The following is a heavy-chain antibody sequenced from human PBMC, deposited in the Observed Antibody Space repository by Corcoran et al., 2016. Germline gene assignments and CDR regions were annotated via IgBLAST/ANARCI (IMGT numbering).Heavy chain of an antibody. D-gene: IGHD2-15*01. CDR2: IYYSGST. V-gene: IGHV4-39*01. CDR3: AILDQNSDAFDI. Sequence: QLQLQESGPGLVKPSETLSLTCTVSGGSISSSSYYWGWIRQPPGKGLEWIGSIYYSGSTYYNPSLKSRVTRSVDTSKNQFSLKLSSVTAADTAVYYCAILDQNSDAFDIWGQGTMVTVSS. CDR1: GGSISSSSYY. J-gene: IGHJ3*02.